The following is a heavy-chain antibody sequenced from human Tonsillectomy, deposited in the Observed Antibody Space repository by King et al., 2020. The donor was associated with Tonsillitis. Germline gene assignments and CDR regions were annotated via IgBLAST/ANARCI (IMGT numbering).Heavy chain of an antibody. J-gene: IGHJ4*02. V-gene: IGHV3-23*04. CDR2: ISGSGGTT. D-gene: IGHD2-15*01. CDR1: GFTFDTYG. Sequence: VQLVESGGGLVHPGGSLRLSCAASGFTFDTYGMSWVRQAPGKGLEWVSSISGSGGTTYYADSVKGRFTISRDNSKNTLYLQMNSLRAEDTALYYCAKVLRILLTESVVVPLGYWGLGTLVTVSS. CDR3: AKVLRILLTESVVVPLGY.